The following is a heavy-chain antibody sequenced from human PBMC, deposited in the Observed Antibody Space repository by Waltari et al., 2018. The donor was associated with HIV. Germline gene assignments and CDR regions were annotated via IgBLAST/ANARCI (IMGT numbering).Heavy chain of an antibody. CDR2: ISGSGGST. CDR3: VKEHQYSHSWYSYYGMDV. Sequence: EVQVLESGGALVQPGGSLRPPCAASASPFTNYGMSWVRPAPGKGLEWVSTISGSGGSTYYADSVKCRFTVSRDNSKNTLYLQMNSLRAEDTAVYFCVKEHQYSHSWYSYYGMDVWGQGTTVTVSS. V-gene: IGHV3-23*01. CDR1: ASPFTNYG. J-gene: IGHJ6*02. D-gene: IGHD6-13*01.